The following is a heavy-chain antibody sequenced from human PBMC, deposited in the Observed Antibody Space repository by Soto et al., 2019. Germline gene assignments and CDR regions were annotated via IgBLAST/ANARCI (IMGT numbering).Heavy chain of an antibody. J-gene: IGHJ3*01. CDR1: GFSLTTTGAG. D-gene: IGHD2-8*02. CDR3: AHSAWYAFGF. CDR2: IYWDDDR. Sequence: QITLKKSGPTLVKPTQALTLTCTFSGFSLTTTGAGVGWIRQPPGKALEWLALIYWDDDRRYSPSLKSRLTITKDTSKNQVVLTITNMDPVDTATYFCAHSAWYAFGFWGQGTLVTVSS. V-gene: IGHV2-5*02.